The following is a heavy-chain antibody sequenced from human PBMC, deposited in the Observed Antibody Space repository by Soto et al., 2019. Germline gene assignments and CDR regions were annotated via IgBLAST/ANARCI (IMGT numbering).Heavy chain of an antibody. CDR3: TNLCGGDCYPYGMDV. D-gene: IGHD2-21*02. Sequence: PGGSLRLSCAASGFTFRSYAMSWVRQAPGKGLEWVSGISGSGDSTYYADSVKGRFTISRDNSKNTLYVQMNSLRVEDTAVYYCTNLCGGDCYPYGMDVWGQGTTVTVSS. CDR1: GFTFRSYA. CDR2: ISGSGDST. J-gene: IGHJ6*02. V-gene: IGHV3-23*01.